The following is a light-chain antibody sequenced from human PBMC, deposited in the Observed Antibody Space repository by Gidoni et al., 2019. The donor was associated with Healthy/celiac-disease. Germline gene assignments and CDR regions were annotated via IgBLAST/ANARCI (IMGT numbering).Light chain of an antibody. CDR1: QSISSY. CDR3: QQSYSTPPYT. Sequence: DSQMTESTSSLSASVGDRVTINCRASQSISSYLNWYQQKPGKAPKLLIYAASSLQSGVPSRFSGSGSGTDFTLTISSLQPEDFATYYCQQSYSTPPYTFGQXTKLEIK. V-gene: IGKV1-39*01. CDR2: AAS. J-gene: IGKJ2*01.